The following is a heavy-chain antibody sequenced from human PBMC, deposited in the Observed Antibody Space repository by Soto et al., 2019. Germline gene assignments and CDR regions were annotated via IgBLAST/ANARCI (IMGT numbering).Heavy chain of an antibody. CDR3: ARGESGARLDY. CDR1: SGSISSSNW. CDR2: IYHGGST. V-gene: IGHV4-4*02. J-gene: IGHJ4*02. Sequence: QVQLQESGPGLVKPSGTLSLTCAVSSGSISSSNWWRWVLQQPGKGLEWIGEIYHGGSTSYNTPRVSRVTISIDNSKTQFSLNLLSVAAADTAVYYCARGESGARLDYWGQGTLVTVSS. D-gene: IGHD2-8*02.